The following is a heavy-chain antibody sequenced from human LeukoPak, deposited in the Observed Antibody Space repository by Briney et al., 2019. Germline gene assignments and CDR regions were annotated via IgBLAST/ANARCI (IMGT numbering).Heavy chain of an antibody. D-gene: IGHD6-6*01. J-gene: IGHJ6*03. CDR1: GGTFSSYA. Sequence: ASVKVSCKASGGTFSSYAISWVRQAPGQGLEWMGGIIPIFGTANYAQKFQGRVTITADESTSTAYMELSSLRSEDTAVYYCARDNNLAARPTSHYYYYYYMDVWGKGTTVTVSS. CDR3: ARDNNLAARPTSHYYYYYYMDV. CDR2: IIPIFGTA. V-gene: IGHV1-69*01.